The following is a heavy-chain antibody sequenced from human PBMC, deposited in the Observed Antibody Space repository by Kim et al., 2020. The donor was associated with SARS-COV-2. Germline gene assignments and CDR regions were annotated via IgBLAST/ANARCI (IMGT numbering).Heavy chain of an antibody. J-gene: IGHJ6*02. CDR2: ISYDGSNE. CDR3: ARDGFYDDSGGYSNGMDV. D-gene: IGHD3-22*01. Sequence: GGSLRLSCAASGFTFSSHAMHWVRQAPGKGLEWVAVISYDGSNEYYADSVKGRLTISRDKSKNTLYLQMNSLRAEDTAVYYCARDGFYDDSGGYSNGMDVWGQGTTVTVSS. V-gene: IGHV3-30*04. CDR1: GFTFSSHA.